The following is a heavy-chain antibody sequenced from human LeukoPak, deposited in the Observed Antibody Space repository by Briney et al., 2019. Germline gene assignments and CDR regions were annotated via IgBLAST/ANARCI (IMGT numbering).Heavy chain of an antibody. D-gene: IGHD3-10*01. CDR3: ARDGFPDEVPTYYYYYGMDV. J-gene: IGHJ6*02. Sequence: GGSLRLSCAASGFTFSSYSMNWVRQAPGKGLEWVSSISSSSSYIYYADSVKGRFTISRDNAKNSLYLQMNSLRAEDTAVYYCARDGFPDEVPTYYYYYGMDVWGQGTTVTVSS. CDR1: GFTFSSYS. CDR2: ISSSSSYI. V-gene: IGHV3-21*01.